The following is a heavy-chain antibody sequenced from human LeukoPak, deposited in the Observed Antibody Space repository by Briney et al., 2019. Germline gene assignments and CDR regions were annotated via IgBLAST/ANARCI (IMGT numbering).Heavy chain of an antibody. Sequence: SGPTLVKPTQTLTLTCTFSESSLRTSGVGVAWIRQPPGKAREWLALIYWDDDKRYSPFLKSRLTITKDPSKNQVVLTMANMDPVDTATYSCAHSGGYGYFDYWGQGTLVTVSS. V-gene: IGHV2-5*02. CDR1: ESSLRTSGVG. CDR3: AHSGGYGYFDY. CDR2: IYWDDDK. J-gene: IGHJ4*02. D-gene: IGHD5-12*01.